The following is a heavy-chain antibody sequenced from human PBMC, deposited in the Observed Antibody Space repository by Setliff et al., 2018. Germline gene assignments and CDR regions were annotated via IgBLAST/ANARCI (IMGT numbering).Heavy chain of an antibody. CDR3: ARLGITMVKGVIPDY. CDR1: GLSYSNYW. V-gene: IGHV3-7*03. Sequence: PGGSLRLSCTASGLSYSNYWVSWVRQAPGKGLEWLASINPHGSEKYYADSVKGRFTTSRDNAKNSLSLQMNGLRPEDTAVYYCARLGITMVKGVIPDYWGQGTLVTVSS. CDR2: INPHGSEK. D-gene: IGHD3-10*01. J-gene: IGHJ4*02.